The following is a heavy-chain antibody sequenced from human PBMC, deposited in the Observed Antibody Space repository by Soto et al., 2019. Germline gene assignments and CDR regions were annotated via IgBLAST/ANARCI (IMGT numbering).Heavy chain of an antibody. CDR2: IYSGGST. V-gene: IGHV3-66*01. CDR3: ARVGLVPGIVDY. J-gene: IGHJ4*02. D-gene: IGHD1-26*01. Sequence: GGSLRLSCVASGFTVSSNYMSWVRQAPGKGLEWVSVIYSGGSTYYADSVKGRFTISRDNSKNTLYLQMNSLRAEDTAVYYCARVGLVPGIVDYWGQGTLVTVSS. CDR1: GFTVSSNY.